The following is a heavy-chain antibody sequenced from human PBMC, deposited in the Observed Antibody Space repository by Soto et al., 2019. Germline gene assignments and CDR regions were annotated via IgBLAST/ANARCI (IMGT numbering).Heavy chain of an antibody. CDR3: ASNYYYDSSGYYLPLAF. CDR2: ISAYNGNT. CDR1: GYTFTSYG. Sequence: ASVKVSCKASGYTFTSYGISWVRQAPGQGLEWMGWISAYNGNTNYAQKLQGRVTMTTDTSTSTAYMELRSLRSDDTAVYYCASNYYYDSSGYYLPLAFWGQGTLVTSPQ. D-gene: IGHD3-22*01. V-gene: IGHV1-18*01. J-gene: IGHJ4*02.